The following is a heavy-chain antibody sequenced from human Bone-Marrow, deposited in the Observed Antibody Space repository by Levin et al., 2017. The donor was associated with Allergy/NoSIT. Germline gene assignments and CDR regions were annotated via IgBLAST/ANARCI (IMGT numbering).Heavy chain of an antibody. V-gene: IGHV3-66*01. J-gene: IGHJ4*02. D-gene: IGHD2-15*01. CDR2: IYSGGST. Sequence: LSLTCAASGFTVSSNYMSWVRQAPGKGLEWVSVIYSGGSTYYADSVQGRFTISRDNSKNTLYLQMNSLRTEDTAVYYCARDKDEDDLFDYWGQGTLVTVSS. CDR1: GFTVSSNY. CDR3: ARDKDEDDLFDY.